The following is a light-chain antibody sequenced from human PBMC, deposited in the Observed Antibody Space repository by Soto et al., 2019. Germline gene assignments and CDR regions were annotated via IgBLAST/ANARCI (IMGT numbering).Light chain of an antibody. CDR2: GAF. V-gene: IGKV3-20*01. CDR1: QSVNNNY. J-gene: IGKJ2*01. Sequence: DIVLTQSPGTLSLSPGERATLSCRASQSVNNNYLVWYQQKSGQAPRLLIYGAFSRATGIPDRFSGSGSRTYFTLTIRRLEHEDFAVYYCQQYGSSPRTFGQGTKLEIK. CDR3: QQYGSSPRT.